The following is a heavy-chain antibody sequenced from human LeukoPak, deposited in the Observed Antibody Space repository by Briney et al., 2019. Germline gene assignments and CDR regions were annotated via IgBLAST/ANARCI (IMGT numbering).Heavy chain of an antibody. CDR2: ISSSSSTI. V-gene: IGHV3-48*04. CDR3: ARDMNTDSSSWYYYYYGMDV. J-gene: IGHJ6*02. Sequence: GGSLRLSCAASGFTFSSYSMNWVRQAPGKGLEWVSYISSSSSTIYYADSVKGRFTISRDNAKNSLYLQMNSLRAEDTAVYYCARDMNTDSSSWYYYYYGMDVWGQGTTVTVSS. D-gene: IGHD6-13*01. CDR1: GFTFSSYS.